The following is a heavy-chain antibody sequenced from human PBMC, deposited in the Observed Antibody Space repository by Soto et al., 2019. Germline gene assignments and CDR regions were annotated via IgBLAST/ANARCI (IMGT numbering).Heavy chain of an antibody. D-gene: IGHD4-17*01. V-gene: IGHV2-5*02. Sequence: QITLRESGPTLVKPTQTLTLTCTFSGFSLNTREVGVGWIRQPPGKALEWLALIFWDDDKCYSPSLKTRLTISKDTSKSQVVLTMTKMDPVDTATYSCAHVRSGPRIEDYLAYYFDFWGQGTLVTVSS. J-gene: IGHJ4*02. CDR1: GFSLNTREVG. CDR3: AHVRSGPRIEDYLAYYFDF. CDR2: IFWDDDK.